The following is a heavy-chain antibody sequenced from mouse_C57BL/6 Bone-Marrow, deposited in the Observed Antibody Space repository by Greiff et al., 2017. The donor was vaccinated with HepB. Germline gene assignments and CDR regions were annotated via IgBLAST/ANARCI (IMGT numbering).Heavy chain of an antibody. CDR1: GYSITSGYD. CDR3: ARGGGYYVPYAMDY. Sequence: VQLKESGPGMVKPSQSLSLTCTVTGYSITSGYDWHWIRHFPGNKLEWMGYISYSGSTNYNPSLKSRISITHDTSKNHFFLKLNSVTTEDTATYYCARGGGYYVPYAMDYWGQGTSVTVSS. CDR2: ISYSGST. D-gene: IGHD2-3*01. V-gene: IGHV3-1*01. J-gene: IGHJ4*01.